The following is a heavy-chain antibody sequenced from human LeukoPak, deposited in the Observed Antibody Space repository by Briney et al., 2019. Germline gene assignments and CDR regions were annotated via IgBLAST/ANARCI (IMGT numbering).Heavy chain of an antibody. D-gene: IGHD6-6*01. Sequence: ASVKVSCKASGGTFSSYAISWVRQAPGQGLGWMGGIIPIFGTANYAQKFQGRVTITADESTSTAYMELSSLRSEDTAVYYCARFYGSSSLRGHFDYWGQGTLVTVSS. V-gene: IGHV1-69*13. CDR3: ARFYGSSSLRGHFDY. J-gene: IGHJ4*02. CDR2: IIPIFGTA. CDR1: GGTFSSYA.